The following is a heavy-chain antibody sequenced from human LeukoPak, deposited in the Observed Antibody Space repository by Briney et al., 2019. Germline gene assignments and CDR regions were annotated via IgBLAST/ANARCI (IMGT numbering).Heavy chain of an antibody. D-gene: IGHD3-9*01. Sequence: SGGCLRLSCAASGFTFSSYSMNWVRQAPGKGLEWVSSISSSSSYIYYADSVKGRFTISRDNAKNTVYLQMNSLRAEDTALYFCARSLTGTDDYWGQGTLVTVSS. J-gene: IGHJ4*02. V-gene: IGHV3-21*01. CDR2: ISSSSSYI. CDR3: ARSLTGTDDY. CDR1: GFTFSSYS.